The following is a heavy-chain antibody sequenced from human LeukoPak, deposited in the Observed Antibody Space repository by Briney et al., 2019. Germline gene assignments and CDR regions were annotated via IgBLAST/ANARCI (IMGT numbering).Heavy chain of an antibody. V-gene: IGHV4-39*06. CDR2: IYYSGNT. Sequence: SEPLSLTCTVSGGSISSSNSYWGWIRQPPGKGLEWIGSIYYSGNTYYNASLKSQVSISIDTSKNQFPLKLSSVTAADTAVYYCARTGKEILWFGELNGWFDPWGQGTLVTVSS. CDR1: GGSISSSNSY. CDR3: ARTGKEILWFGELNGWFDP. D-gene: IGHD3-10*01. J-gene: IGHJ5*02.